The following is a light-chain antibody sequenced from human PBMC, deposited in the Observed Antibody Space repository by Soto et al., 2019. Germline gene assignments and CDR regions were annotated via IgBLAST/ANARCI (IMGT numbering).Light chain of an antibody. J-gene: IGKJ1*01. CDR1: QSVRSN. CDR2: DAS. Sequence: EIVMTQSPATLSVSPGERATLSCRASQSVRSNLAWYQQKPGQAPRLLIYDASTRATGIPARFSGSGSGTEFTLTISSLHSEDFAVYYCQQYNKWPPWTFGQGTKVEI. V-gene: IGKV3-15*01. CDR3: QQYNKWPPWT.